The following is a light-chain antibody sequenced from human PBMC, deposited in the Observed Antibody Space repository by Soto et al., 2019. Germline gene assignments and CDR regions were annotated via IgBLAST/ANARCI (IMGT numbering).Light chain of an antibody. CDR1: QSVSSRF. Sequence: EIVMTQSPATVSVSPGERATLSCRASQSVSSRFLAWYQQKPGQAPRLLMYGASNRATGIPDRFSGTGSGTDFTLTISSLQSEDFAVYYCQQYNNWPRTFGQGTKVDIK. J-gene: IGKJ1*01. CDR2: GAS. V-gene: IGKV3D-15*01. CDR3: QQYNNWPRT.